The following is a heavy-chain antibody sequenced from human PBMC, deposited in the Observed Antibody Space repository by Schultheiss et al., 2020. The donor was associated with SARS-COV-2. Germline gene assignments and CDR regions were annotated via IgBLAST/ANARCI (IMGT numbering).Heavy chain of an antibody. CDR3: ARDTAWNDLDY. Sequence: SETLSLTCNVSGAPVSGGRYYWSWIRQSPGKGLEWIGFVYGSGSTNYNPSLKSRVTILADTSKNQLSLRLSSVTAAETAVYYCARDTAWNDLDYWGQGTLVTVSS. CDR1: GAPVSGGRYY. CDR2: VYGSGST. V-gene: IGHV4-61*01. D-gene: IGHD1-1*01. J-gene: IGHJ4*02.